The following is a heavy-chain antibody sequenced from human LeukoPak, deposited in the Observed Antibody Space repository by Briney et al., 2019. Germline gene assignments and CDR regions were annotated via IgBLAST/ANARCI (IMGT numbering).Heavy chain of an antibody. CDR1: GASITKSY. Sequence: PSETLSLTCTVSGASITKSYWSWIRQPPGKKLEWIGCTFNSGSTRYNPSLQSRVTISEDTSKNQFSLKLSSVTAADTAVYYCARDRAKTYDFWSGYGPCWFDPWGQGTLVTVSS. V-gene: IGHV4-4*09. J-gene: IGHJ5*02. CDR2: TFNSGST. CDR3: ARDRAKTYDFWSGYGPCWFDP. D-gene: IGHD3-3*01.